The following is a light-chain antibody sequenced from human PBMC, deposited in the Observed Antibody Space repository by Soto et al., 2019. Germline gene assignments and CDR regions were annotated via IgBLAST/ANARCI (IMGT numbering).Light chain of an antibody. J-gene: IGLJ3*02. CDR2: DTF. V-gene: IGLV1-40*01. CDR1: SSNIGAGYD. CDR3: QAYDNSLGVSVL. Sequence: QSVLTQPPSVSGAPGQTVTISCSGSSSNIGAGYDVHWYQQLPGKVPKLVIYDTFNRPSGVPDRFSGSKSGTSASLAITGLQAGDEADYYCQAYDNSLGVSVLFGGGTQLTVL.